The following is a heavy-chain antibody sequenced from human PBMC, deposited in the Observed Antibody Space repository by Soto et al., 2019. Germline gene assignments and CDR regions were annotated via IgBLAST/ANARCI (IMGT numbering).Heavy chain of an antibody. J-gene: IGHJ5*02. CDR3: ARDGRYYDERGYPHNENWFDP. Sequence: SETLSLTCTVSGGSISSGGYSWSWLRQPPGQGLEWIGYIYSGGTSQYNPSFKSRVTMSIDPSKNEFSLKLKSVTAADTGIYFCARDGRYYDERGYPHNENWFDPWGQGTRVTVSS. D-gene: IGHD3-10*01. V-gene: IGHV4-61*08. CDR2: IYSGGTS. CDR1: GGSISSGGYS.